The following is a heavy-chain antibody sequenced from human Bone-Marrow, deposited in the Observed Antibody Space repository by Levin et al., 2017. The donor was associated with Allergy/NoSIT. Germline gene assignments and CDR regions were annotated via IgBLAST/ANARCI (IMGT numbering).Heavy chain of an antibody. D-gene: IGHD2-21*02. CDR3: VRTPGAVVVTPYFDF. J-gene: IGHJ4*02. CDR1: GFRFSDYV. CDR2: ISGSGENT. V-gene: IGHV3-23*01. Sequence: GGSLRLSCVASGFRFSDYVLSWVRQAPGKGLEWVSAISGSGENTYYADSVKGRFTISRDTSKNTLYLQMKSLSAEDTATYYCVRTPGAVVVTPYFDFWGQGSLVTVSS.